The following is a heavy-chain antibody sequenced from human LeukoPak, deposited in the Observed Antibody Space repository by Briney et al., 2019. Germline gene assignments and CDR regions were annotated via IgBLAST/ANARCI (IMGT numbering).Heavy chain of an antibody. J-gene: IGHJ4*02. CDR1: GFTVSSNY. V-gene: IGHV3-66*01. D-gene: IGHD6-19*01. Sequence: GGSLRLSCAASGFTVSSNYMSWVRQAPGKGLEWVSVIYSGGSTYYADSVKGRFTISRDNSKNTLYLQMNSLRAEDTAVYYCARDSDLGRGLKQFLDYWGQGTLVTVSS. CDR2: IYSGGST. CDR3: ARDSDLGRGLKQFLDY.